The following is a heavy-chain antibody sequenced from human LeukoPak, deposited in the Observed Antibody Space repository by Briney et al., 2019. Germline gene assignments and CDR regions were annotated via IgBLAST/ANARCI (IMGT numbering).Heavy chain of an antibody. D-gene: IGHD3-9*01. Sequence: SETLSLTCTVSGGSISSYYWSWIRQPAGKGLEWIRRIYTSGSTNYNPSLKSRVTISVDTSKNQFSLKLSSVTAADTAVYYCAREMDDYDVLTGFPNPNWFDPWGQGTLVTVSS. CDR3: AREMDDYDVLTGFPNPNWFDP. V-gene: IGHV4-4*07. CDR1: GGSISSYY. CDR2: IYTSGST. J-gene: IGHJ5*02.